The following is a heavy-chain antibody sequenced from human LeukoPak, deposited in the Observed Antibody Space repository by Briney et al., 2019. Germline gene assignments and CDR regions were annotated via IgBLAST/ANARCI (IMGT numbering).Heavy chain of an antibody. V-gene: IGHV1-2*02. D-gene: IGHD6-19*01. CDR3: ARVKRIAVAATTGGLFDP. CDR2: INPNSGGT. J-gene: IGHJ5*02. Sequence: ASVKVSCKASGYTFTGYYMHWVRQPPGQGLEWMGWINPNSGGTNYAQKFQGRVTMTRDTSISTAYMELSRLRSDDTAVYYCARVKRIAVAATTGGLFDPWGQGTLVTVSS. CDR1: GYTFTGYY.